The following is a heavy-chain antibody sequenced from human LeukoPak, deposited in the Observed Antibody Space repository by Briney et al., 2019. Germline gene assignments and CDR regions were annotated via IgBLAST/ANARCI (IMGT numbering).Heavy chain of an antibody. Sequence: GGSLRLSCAASGFTFSSYWMSWVRQAPGKGLEWVANIKQDGSEKYYVDSVKGRFTISIDNAKNSLYLQMNSLRAEDTAVYYCATGGARYYYSDYWGQGTLVTVSS. CDR2: IKQDGSEK. CDR1: GFTFSSYW. CDR3: ATGGARYYYSDY. J-gene: IGHJ4*02. D-gene: IGHD3-10*01. V-gene: IGHV3-7*01.